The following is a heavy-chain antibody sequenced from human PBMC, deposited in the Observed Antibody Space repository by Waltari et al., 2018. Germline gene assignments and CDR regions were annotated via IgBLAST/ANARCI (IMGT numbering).Heavy chain of an antibody. CDR1: GYTFTSYG. J-gene: IGHJ3*02. CDR2: ISAYNGNI. CDR3: ARGREYSGSYNSFVI. D-gene: IGHD1-26*01. Sequence: QVQLVQSGAEVKKPGASVKVSCKASGYTFTSYGISWVRQAPGQGLEWMGRISAYNGNIHYAQKLQGRVTMTTDTSTSTADMELRSLRSDDTAVYYCARGREYSGSYNSFVIWGQGTMVTVSS. V-gene: IGHV1-18*01.